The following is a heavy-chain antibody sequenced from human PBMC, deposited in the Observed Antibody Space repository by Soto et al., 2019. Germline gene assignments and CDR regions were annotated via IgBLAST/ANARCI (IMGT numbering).Heavy chain of an antibody. J-gene: IGHJ2*01. V-gene: IGHV3-23*01. CDR1: GFTFRSYA. D-gene: IGHD7-27*01. CDR2: IIGSGGSA. Sequence: PGGSLRLSCAASGFTFRSYAMGWVRQGPGKGLEWISTIIGSGGSAYYADSVKGRFTISRDNSKNTLYLQMDSLSADGTAVYFCAKKGSPSGDHSNWYFDLWGRGTLVTVSS. CDR3: AKKGSPSGDHSNWYFDL.